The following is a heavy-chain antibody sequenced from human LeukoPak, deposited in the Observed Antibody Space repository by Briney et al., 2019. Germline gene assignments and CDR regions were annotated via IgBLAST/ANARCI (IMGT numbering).Heavy chain of an antibody. Sequence: GGSLRLSCAASGFTFSSYWMSWVRQAPGKGLEWVANIKQDGSEKYYVDSVKDRFTISRDNGKHSLYLQMNSLRAEDTAVYYCARGYYDFWSGYYSGDPFDYWGQGTLVTVSS. CDR2: IKQDGSEK. V-gene: IGHV3-7*04. D-gene: IGHD3-3*01. J-gene: IGHJ4*02. CDR1: GFTFSSYW. CDR3: ARGYYDFWSGYYSGDPFDY.